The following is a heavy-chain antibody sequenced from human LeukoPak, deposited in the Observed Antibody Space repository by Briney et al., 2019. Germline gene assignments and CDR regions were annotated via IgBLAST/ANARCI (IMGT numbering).Heavy chain of an antibody. V-gene: IGHV1-46*01. J-gene: IGHJ3*02. D-gene: IGHD7-27*01. CDR3: ARERGVGNAFDI. CDR2: INPSGGST. CDR1: GYTFTSYY. Sequence: ASVTVSCKASGYTFTSYYMHWVRQAPGQGLEWMGIINPSGGSTSYAQKFQGRVTMTRDTSTSTVYMELSSLRSEDTAVYYCARERGVGNAFDIWGQGTMVTVSS.